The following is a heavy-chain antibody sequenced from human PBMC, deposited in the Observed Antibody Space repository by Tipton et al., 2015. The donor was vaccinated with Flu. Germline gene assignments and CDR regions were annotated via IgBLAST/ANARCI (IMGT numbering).Heavy chain of an antibody. D-gene: IGHD6-13*01. CDR3: ARERPYSNNWFYFDY. CDR2: IYYGGST. J-gene: IGHJ4*02. V-gene: IGHV4-39*07. Sequence: WVRQPPGKGVEWVGSIYYGGSTYYNPSLKSRVTISVDTSKNQLSLKVPAVTAADTALYYCARERPYSNNWFYFDYWGQGTLVTVSS.